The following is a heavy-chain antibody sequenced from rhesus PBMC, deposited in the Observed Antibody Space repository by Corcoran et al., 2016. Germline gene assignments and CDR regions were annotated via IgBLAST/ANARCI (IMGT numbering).Heavy chain of an antibody. CDR3: ARNYDKSDY. D-gene: IGHD4-11*01. CDR2: IYWDDYK. CDR1: GFSLTPRGMG. Sequence: QVTLKESGPALVKPTQTLTLTCTFSGFSLTPRGMGVGWIRKPPGKALEWLALIYWDDYKRYRTSLKSRITISKDTSKNQVVLTMTNMDPMDTATYYCARNYDKSDYWGQGVLVTVSS. J-gene: IGHJ4*01. V-gene: IGHV2-152*01.